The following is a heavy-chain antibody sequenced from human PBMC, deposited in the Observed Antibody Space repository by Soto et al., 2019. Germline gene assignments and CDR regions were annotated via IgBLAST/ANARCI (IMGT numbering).Heavy chain of an antibody. CDR1: GFSVSGNY. Sequence: PGGSLRLSCAVSGFSVSGNYMTWVRQAPGKGLEWVSTIKTGGDVYYADSVKGRFTISRDNSKNTVFLQMNNLRAEDTAVYSCAREDPADNFEFDHWGQGTLVTVSS. CDR3: AREDPADNFEFDH. V-gene: IGHV3-53*01. J-gene: IGHJ4*02. CDR2: IKTGGDV.